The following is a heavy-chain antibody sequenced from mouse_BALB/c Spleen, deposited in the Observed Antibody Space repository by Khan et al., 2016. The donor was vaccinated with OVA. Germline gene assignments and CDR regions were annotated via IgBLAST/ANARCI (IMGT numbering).Heavy chain of an antibody. CDR2: IWAGGST. V-gene: IGHV2-9*02. D-gene: IGHD1-3*01. CDR1: GFSLTSYG. J-gene: IGHJ2*01. CDR3: ARLEDI. Sequence: VELVESGPGLVAPSQSLSITCTVSGFSLTSYGVHWVRQPPGKGLEWLGVIWAGGSTNYNSALMSRLNISKDNSKSQVFLKMNSLQAEDTAMYYCARLEDIWGQGTTRTVAA.